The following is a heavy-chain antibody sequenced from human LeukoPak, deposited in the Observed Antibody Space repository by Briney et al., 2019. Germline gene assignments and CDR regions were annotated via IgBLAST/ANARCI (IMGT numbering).Heavy chain of an antibody. Sequence: ASVKVSCKASGGTFSSYAINWVRQATGQGLEWMGWMNPNSGNTGYAQKFQGRVTMTRNTSISTAYMELSSLRSEDTAVYYCARVAYDSSGYYPDASDYWGQGTLVTVSS. V-gene: IGHV1-8*02. CDR1: GGTFSSYA. CDR2: MNPNSGNT. J-gene: IGHJ4*02. D-gene: IGHD3-22*01. CDR3: ARVAYDSSGYYPDASDY.